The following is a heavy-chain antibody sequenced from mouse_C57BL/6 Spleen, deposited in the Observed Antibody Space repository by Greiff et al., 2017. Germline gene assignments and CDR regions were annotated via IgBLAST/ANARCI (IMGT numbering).Heavy chain of an antibody. D-gene: IGHD1-1*01. CDR1: GYAFTNYL. CDR2: INPASGGT. CDR3: ARGFGDYYGSTYAMDY. V-gene: IGHV1-54*01. J-gene: IGHJ4*01. Sequence: QVQLKEPGAELVRPGTSVKVSCKASGYAFTNYLIEWVKQRPGQGLEWIGVINPASGGTNYNEKFKGKATLTVDKSSSTAYMQLSSLPSEDSAVYVCARGFGDYYGSTYAMDYWGQGTSVTVSS.